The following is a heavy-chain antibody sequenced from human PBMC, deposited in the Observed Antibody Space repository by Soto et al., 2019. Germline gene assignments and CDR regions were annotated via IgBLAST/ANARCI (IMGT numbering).Heavy chain of an antibody. CDR3: AHRVLRTVFGLVTTTAIFFDF. V-gene: IGHV2-5*02. Sequence: QITLNESGPTVVRPTETLTLTCRFSGFSLTTSGVGVGWIRQSPGKAPEWLALIYWDDDKRYSASLKSRLTITTETSKNQVVLTVSDLDPTDTATYYCAHRVLRTVFGLVTTTAIFFDFWGPGTPVAVSS. CDR2: IYWDDDK. CDR1: GFSLTTSGVG. D-gene: IGHD3-3*01. J-gene: IGHJ4*02.